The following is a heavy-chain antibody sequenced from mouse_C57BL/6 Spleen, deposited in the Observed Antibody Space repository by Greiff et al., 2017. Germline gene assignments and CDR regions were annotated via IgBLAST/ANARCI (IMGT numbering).Heavy chain of an antibody. CDR1: GYTFTDYN. D-gene: IGHD2-4*01. CDR3: ARGTYYDYARYFDV. V-gene: IGHV1-18*01. J-gene: IGHJ1*03. CDR2: INPNNGGT. Sequence: EVQLQQSGPELVKPGASVKIPCKASGYTFTDYNMDWVKQSHGKSLEWIGDINPNNGGTIYNQKFKGKATLTVDKSSSTAYMELRSLTSEDTAVYYCARGTYYDYARYFDVWGTGTTVTVSS.